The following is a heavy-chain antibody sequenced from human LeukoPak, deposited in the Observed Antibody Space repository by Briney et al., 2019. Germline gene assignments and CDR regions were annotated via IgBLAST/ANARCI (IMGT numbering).Heavy chain of an antibody. CDR2: INPSGGST. CDR1: GYTFTSYY. D-gene: IGHD1-26*01. Sequence: ASVKVSCKASGYTFTSYYMPWVRQAPGQGLEWMGIINPSGGSTSYAQKFQGRVTMTRDTSTSTVYMELSSLRSEDTAVYYCAREGGSYRWFDPWGQGTLVTVSS. CDR3: AREGGSYRWFDP. J-gene: IGHJ5*02. V-gene: IGHV1-46*01.